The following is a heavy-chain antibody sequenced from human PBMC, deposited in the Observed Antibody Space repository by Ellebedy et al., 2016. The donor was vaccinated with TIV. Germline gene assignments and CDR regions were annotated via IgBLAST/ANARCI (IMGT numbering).Heavy chain of an antibody. D-gene: IGHD6-19*01. V-gene: IGHV5-51*01. Sequence: GESLKISCEVSGHSFTNNWIGWVRQMPGKGLQWMGMVYLGDSATRYSPSFQGQVTISADKSISTAYLQLSSLAASDTAIYYCMRHQHVSAWDVSNWFDPWGQGTLVTVSS. CDR2: VYLGDSAT. CDR1: GHSFTNNW. CDR3: MRHQHVSAWDVSNWFDP. J-gene: IGHJ5*02.